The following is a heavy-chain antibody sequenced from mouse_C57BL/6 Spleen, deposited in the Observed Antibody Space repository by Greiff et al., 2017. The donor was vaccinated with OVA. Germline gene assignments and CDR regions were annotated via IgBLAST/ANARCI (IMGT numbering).Heavy chain of an antibody. V-gene: IGHV1-52*01. CDR3: AVDYYGKSGFDY. CDR2: IDPSDSET. J-gene: IGHJ2*01. CDR1: GYTFTSYW. Sequence: QVQLQQPGAELVRPGSSVKLSCKASGYTFTSYWMHWVKQRPIQGLEWIGNIDPSDSETHYNQKFKDKATLTVDKSSSTAYMQLSSLASEDSAVYYCAVDYYGKSGFDYWGQGTTLTVSS. D-gene: IGHD2-1*01.